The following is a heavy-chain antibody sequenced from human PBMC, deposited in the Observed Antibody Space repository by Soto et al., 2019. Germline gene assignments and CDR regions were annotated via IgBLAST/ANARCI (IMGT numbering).Heavy chain of an antibody. CDR2: IFHSGST. D-gene: IGHD3-16*01. CDR1: GGSITRGSYS. V-gene: IGHV4-30-2*01. Sequence: QLQLQESGSGLVKPSQTLSLTCAVSGGSITRGSYSWSWIRQPPGKGLEWIGYIFHSGSTYFNQSLKGRFIISIDRSNNQFSLRLRSVTAPDTAVYYCATAVWGDNPRAHNYHGMDIWGQGTTVTVSS. J-gene: IGHJ6*02. CDR3: ATAVWGDNPRAHNYHGMDI.